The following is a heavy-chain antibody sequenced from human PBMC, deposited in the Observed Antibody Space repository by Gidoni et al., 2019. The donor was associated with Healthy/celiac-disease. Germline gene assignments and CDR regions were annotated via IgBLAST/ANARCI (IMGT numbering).Heavy chain of an antibody. CDR3: ARDPGHKLEGDY. CDR2: IYTSGST. Sequence: QMQLQESGPGLVKPSQTLSLTCTVSGGAISSGSYYWSWIRQPAGKGLESIGRIYTSGSTNYNPSLKSRVTISVDTSKTQFSLKLSSVTAADTAVYYCARDPGHKLEGDYWGQGTLVTVSS. V-gene: IGHV4-61*02. CDR1: GGAISSGSYY. J-gene: IGHJ4*02. D-gene: IGHD1-1*01.